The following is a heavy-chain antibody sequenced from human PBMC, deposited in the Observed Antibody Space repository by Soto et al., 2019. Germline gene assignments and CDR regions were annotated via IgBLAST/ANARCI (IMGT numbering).Heavy chain of an antibody. V-gene: IGHV3-74*01. CDR1: GFTFSSYW. CDR3: ARVLWFGELLRPNYGMDV. D-gene: IGHD3-10*01. CDR2: INSDGSST. Sequence: EVQLVESGGGLVQPGGSLRLSCAASGFTFSSYWMHWVHQAPGKGLVWVSRINSDGSSTSYADSVKGRFTISRDNAKNTLYLQMNSLRAEDTAVYYCARVLWFGELLRPNYGMDVWGQGTTVTVSS. J-gene: IGHJ6*02.